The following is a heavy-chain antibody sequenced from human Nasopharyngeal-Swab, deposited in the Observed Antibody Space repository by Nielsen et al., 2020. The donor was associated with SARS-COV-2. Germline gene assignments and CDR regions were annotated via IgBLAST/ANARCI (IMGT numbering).Heavy chain of an antibody. Sequence: GGSLRLSCAASGFTFSSYAMSWVRQAPGKGLEWVSVIYSGGSSTYYADSVKGRFAISRDNSKNTLYLQMNSLRAEDTAVYYCTTTQWLDRLFDYWGQGTLVTVSS. V-gene: IGHV3-23*03. D-gene: IGHD6-19*01. CDR2: IYSGGSST. CDR3: TTTQWLDRLFDY. J-gene: IGHJ4*02. CDR1: GFTFSSYA.